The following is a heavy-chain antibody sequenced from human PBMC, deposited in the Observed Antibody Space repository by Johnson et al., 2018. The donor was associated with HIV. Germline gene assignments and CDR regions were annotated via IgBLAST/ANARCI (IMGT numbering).Heavy chain of an antibody. CDR2: IYSGGST. CDR1: GFTVSSNY. V-gene: IGHV3-53*01. J-gene: IGHJ3*02. Sequence: VQLVESGGGLIQPGGSLRLSCAAYGFTVSSNYMSWVRQAPGKGLEWVSVIYSGGSTYYADSVKGRFTISRDNSKNTMYLQMNSLRAEDTAVYYCARVPLDDWHSDAFDIWGQGTMVTVSS. CDR3: ARVPLDDWHSDAFDI. D-gene: IGHD1-1*01.